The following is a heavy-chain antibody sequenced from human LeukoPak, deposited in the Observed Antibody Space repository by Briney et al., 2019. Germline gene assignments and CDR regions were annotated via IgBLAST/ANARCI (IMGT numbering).Heavy chain of an antibody. V-gene: IGHV4-61*08. CDR2: IYYSGST. CDR1: GGSISSGGYY. D-gene: IGHD3-22*01. Sequence: KPSETLSLTCTVSGGSISSGGYYWSWIRQPPGKGLEWIGYIYYSGSTNYNPSLKSRVTISVDTSKNQFSLKLSSVTAADTAVYYCARLYYYDSSGYYFPWGAYYGMDVWGQGTTVTVSS. CDR3: ARLYYYDSSGYYFPWGAYYGMDV. J-gene: IGHJ6*02.